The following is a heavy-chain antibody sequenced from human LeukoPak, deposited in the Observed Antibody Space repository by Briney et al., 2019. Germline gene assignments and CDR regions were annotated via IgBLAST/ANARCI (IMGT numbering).Heavy chain of an antibody. CDR1: GFTFDDYA. V-gene: IGHV3-9*01. Sequence: GRSLRLSCAASGFTFDDYAMHWVRQTPGKGLEWVSHISWNSATIEYADSVKGRFTISRDNAKNSLYLQMNSLRAEDTALYYCVKEVGAAVGRSSFDYWGQGTLVTVSS. CDR2: ISWNSATI. D-gene: IGHD6-13*01. CDR3: VKEVGAAVGRSSFDY. J-gene: IGHJ4*02.